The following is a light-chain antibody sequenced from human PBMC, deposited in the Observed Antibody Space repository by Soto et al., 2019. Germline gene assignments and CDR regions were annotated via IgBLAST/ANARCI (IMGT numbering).Light chain of an antibody. CDR3: CSYAGSGTFA. V-gene: IGLV2-23*01. CDR1: SSDVGSYDL. CDR2: EDT. J-gene: IGLJ1*01. Sequence: QSALTQPASVSGSPGQSITISCTGTSSDVGSYDLVSRYQQPPGKAPKLMIYEDTKRPSGISTRFSGSKSGNAASLTISGLQAEDEADYYCCSYAGSGTFAFGTGTKLTVL.